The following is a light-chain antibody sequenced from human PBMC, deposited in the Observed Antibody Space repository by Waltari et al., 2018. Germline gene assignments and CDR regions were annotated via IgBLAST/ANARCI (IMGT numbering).Light chain of an antibody. CDR2: WAS. Sequence: DIVMTQSPDSLSVSLDERATINCKSSQSVLYTSNYHNYLAWYQQKPGQPPKLLLYWASTRESGVPDRFSGSGSGTDFTLSISTLQAEDVAVYYCQQYYSAPYTFGQGTRLEIK. J-gene: IGKJ2*01. V-gene: IGKV4-1*01. CDR3: QQYYSAPYT. CDR1: QSVLYTSNYHNY.